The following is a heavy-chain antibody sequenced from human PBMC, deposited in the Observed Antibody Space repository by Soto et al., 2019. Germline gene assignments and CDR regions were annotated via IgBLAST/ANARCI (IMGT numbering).Heavy chain of an antibody. CDR2: TYYRSRWYS. D-gene: IGHD3-16*01. CDR3: ARDPPCFHSAFDF. CDR1: GDSVSSNGAA. J-gene: IGHJ4*02. Sequence: PSQTLSLTCAISGDSVSSNGAAWNWIRQSPSRGLEWLGRTYYRSRWYSDYAPSVKSRITVNPDTSQNQFSLQLNSVTPEDTAIYYCARDPPCFHSAFDFWGQGTLVTVSS. V-gene: IGHV6-1*01.